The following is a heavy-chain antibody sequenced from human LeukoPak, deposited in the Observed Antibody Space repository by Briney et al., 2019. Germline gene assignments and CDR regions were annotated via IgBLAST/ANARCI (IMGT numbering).Heavy chain of an antibody. V-gene: IGHV4-34*01. J-gene: IGHJ4*02. Sequence: SETLSLTCAVYGGSFSGYYWSWIRQPPGKGLEWIGEINHSGSTNYNPSLKSRVTISVDTSKNQFSLKLSSVTAADTAVYYCARGFGGYDEYYFDHWGQGTLVTVSS. CDR1: GGSFSGYY. CDR3: ARGFGGYDEYYFDH. CDR2: INHSGST. D-gene: IGHD5-12*01.